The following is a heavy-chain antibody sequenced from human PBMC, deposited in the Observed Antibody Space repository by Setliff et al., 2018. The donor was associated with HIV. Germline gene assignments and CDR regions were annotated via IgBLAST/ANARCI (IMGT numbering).Heavy chain of an antibody. CDR3: ARSKTYYDFWGGYYTHDAFKI. J-gene: IGHJ3*02. CDR2: IFYSGST. V-gene: IGHV4-39*01. CDR1: GGSISSRSYY. D-gene: IGHD3-3*01. Sequence: KTSETLSLTCTVSGGSISSRSYYWGWIRQPPGKGLEWIGSIFYSGSTYYNPSLKSRVTISLDTSKNQFSLKLSSVTAADTAVYYCARSKTYYDFWGGYYTHDAFKIWGQGTMVTVS.